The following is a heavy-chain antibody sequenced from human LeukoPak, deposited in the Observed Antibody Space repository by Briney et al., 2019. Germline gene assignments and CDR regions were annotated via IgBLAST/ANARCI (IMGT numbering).Heavy chain of an antibody. D-gene: IGHD1-26*01. CDR1: GFTFSSYG. J-gene: IGHJ6*03. V-gene: IGHV3-30*03. CDR2: ISYDGGNK. CDR3: ARDPYSGSYGNYYYYFMDV. Sequence: PGRSLRLSCAASGFTFSSYGMHWVRQALGKGLEWVAVISYDGGNKYYADSVKGRFTISRDNSKNTLYLQMNSLRAEDTAVYYCARDPYSGSYGNYYYYFMDVWGKGTTVTISS.